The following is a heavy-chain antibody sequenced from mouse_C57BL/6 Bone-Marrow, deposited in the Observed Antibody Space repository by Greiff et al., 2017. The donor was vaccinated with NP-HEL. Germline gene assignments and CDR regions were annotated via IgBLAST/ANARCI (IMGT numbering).Heavy chain of an antibody. CDR2: ISSGSSTI. CDR1: GFTFSDYG. Sequence: EVQLVESGGGLVKPGGSLKLSCAASGFTFSDYGMHWVRQAPEKGLEWVAYISSGSSTIYYADTVKGRFTISRDNAKNTLFLQMTSLRSEDTAMYYCARSGYYGSRGYWYFDVWGTGTTVTVSS. CDR3: ARSGYYGSRGYWYFDV. D-gene: IGHD1-1*01. J-gene: IGHJ1*03. V-gene: IGHV5-17*01.